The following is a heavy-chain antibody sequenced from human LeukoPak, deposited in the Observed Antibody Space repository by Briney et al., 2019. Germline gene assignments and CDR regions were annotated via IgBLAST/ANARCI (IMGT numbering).Heavy chain of an antibody. CDR3: ARQWTSGSLDS. J-gene: IGHJ4*02. CDR1: GSMFTSYW. V-gene: IGHV5-10-1*01. D-gene: IGHD6-19*01. CDR2: IDPSDSQT. Sequence: GESLEISCKGSGSMFTSYWISWVRQLPGKGLEWMGRIDPSDSQTDYSPSFQGHVTISADKSISTAYLQWSSLKASDTAIFYCARQWTSGSLDSWGQGTLVTVSS.